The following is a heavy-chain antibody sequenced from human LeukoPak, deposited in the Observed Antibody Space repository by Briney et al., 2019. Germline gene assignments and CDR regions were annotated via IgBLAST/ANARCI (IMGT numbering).Heavy chain of an antibody. CDR2: IYYSGST. J-gene: IGHJ4*02. Sequence: SETLSLTCTVSGGSISSYYWSWIQQPPGKGLEWIGYIYYSGSTNYNPSLKSRVTISVDTSKNQFSLKLSSVTAADTAVYYCARHLGMVRGVTTAHFDYWGQGTLVTVSS. CDR3: ARHLGMVRGVTTAHFDY. CDR1: GGSISSYY. V-gene: IGHV4-59*08. D-gene: IGHD3-10*01.